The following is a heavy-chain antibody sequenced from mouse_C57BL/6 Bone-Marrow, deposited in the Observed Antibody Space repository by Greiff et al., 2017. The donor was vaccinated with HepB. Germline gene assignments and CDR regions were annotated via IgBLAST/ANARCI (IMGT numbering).Heavy chain of an antibody. CDR2: INPSTGGT. CDR3: ARWGYGSSYVEDY. CDR1: GYSFTGYY. V-gene: IGHV1-42*01. D-gene: IGHD1-1*01. J-gene: IGHJ2*01. Sequence: EVKLMESGPELVKPGASVKISCKASGYSFTGYYMNWVKQSPEKSLEWIGEINPSTGGTTYNQKFKAKATLTVDKSSSTAYMQLKSLTSEDSAVYYCARWGYGSSYVEDYWGQGTTLTVSS.